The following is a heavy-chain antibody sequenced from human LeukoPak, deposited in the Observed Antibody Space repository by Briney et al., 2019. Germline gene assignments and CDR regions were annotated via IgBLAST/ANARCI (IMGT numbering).Heavy chain of an antibody. CDR3: ARDSPAASLFYYGMDV. CDR2: IYYTGST. Sequence: PSETLSLTCTVSGGSISSYYWSWIRQPPGKGLEWIGYIYYTGSTNYNPSLKSRVTISVDTSKNQFSLKLSSVTAADTAVYYCARDSPAASLFYYGMDVWGHGTTVTVSS. CDR1: GGSISSYY. J-gene: IGHJ6*02. D-gene: IGHD1-26*01. V-gene: IGHV4-59*01.